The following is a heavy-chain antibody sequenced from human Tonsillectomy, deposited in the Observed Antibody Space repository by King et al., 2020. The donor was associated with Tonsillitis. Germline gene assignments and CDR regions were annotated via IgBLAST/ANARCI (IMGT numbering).Heavy chain of an antibody. J-gene: IGHJ2*01. CDR1: GXXFSSYA. V-gene: IGHV3-30*01. CDR2: ISLDGSXK. Sequence: QVQLVESGGGVVQPGRSLRLXXAXSGXXFSSYAMHWXRQAPGKGLEWVAVISLDGSXKYYADSVKGRFTISRDNSKNTLYLQMNSLRAEDTAVYYCARDPAETAKWYFDLXGRXTLXTXSS. CDR3: ARDPAETAKWYFDL. D-gene: IGHD5-18*01.